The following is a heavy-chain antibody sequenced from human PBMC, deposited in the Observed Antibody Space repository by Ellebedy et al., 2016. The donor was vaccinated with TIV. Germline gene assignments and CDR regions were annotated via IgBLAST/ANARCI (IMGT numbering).Heavy chain of an antibody. CDR3: ARHRLRYFDWFES. V-gene: IGHV5-10-1*01. CDR2: IDPPYSYT. J-gene: IGHJ5*01. D-gene: IGHD3-9*01. CDR1: GYSFPTYW. Sequence: PGGSLRLSCKGSGYSFPTYWNSWVRQMPGQGLEWMGKIDPPYSYTNYSQSFQGHVTISFDRSIGTAYLQWGSLKASDTAMYYCARHRLRYFDWFESWGQGTLVTVSS.